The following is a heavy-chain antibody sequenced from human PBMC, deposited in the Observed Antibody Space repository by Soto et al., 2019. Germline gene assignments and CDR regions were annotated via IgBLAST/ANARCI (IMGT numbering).Heavy chain of an antibody. CDR1: GASVNSGSYY. J-gene: IGHJ4*02. D-gene: IGHD3-22*01. CDR2: VHHSGTT. V-gene: IGHV4-61*01. Sequence: QVQLQESGPGLLKPSETLSLTCTVSGASVNSGSYYWTWIRQPPGKGLEWIGFVHHSGTTHYNASLKSRVTISIDTSKNQFFLKLNSMTAADADVYYCARDSSGRHDYWGQGTLVAVSS. CDR3: ARDSSGRHDY.